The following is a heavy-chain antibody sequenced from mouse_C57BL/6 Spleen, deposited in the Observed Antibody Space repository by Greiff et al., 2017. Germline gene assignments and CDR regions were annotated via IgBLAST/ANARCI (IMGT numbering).Heavy chain of an antibody. CDR2: ISNGGGST. J-gene: IGHJ3*01. Sequence: EVLLVESGGGLVQPGGSLKLSCAASGFTFSDYYMHWVRQTPEKRLEWVAYISNGGGSTYYPDNLKGRFTISRDNAKNTLYLQMSRLKSEDTAMYYCERREDYGSSPAWFAYWGQGTLVTVSA. CDR1: GFTFSDYY. V-gene: IGHV5-12*01. CDR3: ERREDYGSSPAWFAY. D-gene: IGHD1-1*01.